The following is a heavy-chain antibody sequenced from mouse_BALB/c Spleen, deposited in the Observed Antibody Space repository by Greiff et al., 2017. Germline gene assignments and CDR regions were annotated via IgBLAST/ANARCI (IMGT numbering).Heavy chain of an antibody. Sequence: QVQLQQSGPELVKPGASVRISCKASGYTFTSYYILWVKQRPGQGLEWIGWIYPGNVNTKYNEKFKGKATLTADKSSSTAYMQLSSLTSEDSAVYFCAREKAYYGSSYGFAYWGQGTLVTVSA. CDR1: GYTFTSYY. J-gene: IGHJ3*01. V-gene: IGHV1S56*01. D-gene: IGHD1-1*01. CDR3: AREKAYYGSSYGFAY. CDR2: IYPGNVNT.